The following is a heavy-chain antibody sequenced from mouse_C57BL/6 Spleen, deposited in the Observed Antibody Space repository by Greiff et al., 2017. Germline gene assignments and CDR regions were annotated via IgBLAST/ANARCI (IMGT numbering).Heavy chain of an antibody. CDR2: ISYDGSN. CDR3: GRERGYQFAY. Sequence: EVQLVESGPGLVKPSQSLSLTCSVTGYSITSGYSWHWIRQFPGNNLEWMGYISYDGSNNYNPSLKNRISLTRDTAKNQFFLKLKSVTTEDTATYYCGRERGYQFAYWGQGTLVTVSA. J-gene: IGHJ3*01. CDR1: GYSITSGYS. V-gene: IGHV3-6*01.